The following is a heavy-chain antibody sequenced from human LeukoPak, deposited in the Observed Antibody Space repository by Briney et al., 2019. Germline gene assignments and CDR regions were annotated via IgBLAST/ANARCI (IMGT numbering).Heavy chain of an antibody. V-gene: IGHV3-21*01. CDR2: ISSSSSYI. Sequence: GGSLRLSCAASGFTFSSYSMNWVRQAPGKGLEWVSSISSSSSYIYYADSVKGRFTISRDKAKNSLYLQMNSLRAEDTAVYYCASLFGVVKTYYYYYGMDVWGQGTTVTVSS. J-gene: IGHJ6*02. CDR3: ASLFGVVKTYYYYYGMDV. D-gene: IGHD3-3*01. CDR1: GFTFSSYS.